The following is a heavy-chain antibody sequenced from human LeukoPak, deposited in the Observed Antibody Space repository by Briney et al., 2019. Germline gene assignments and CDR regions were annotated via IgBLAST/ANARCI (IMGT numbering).Heavy chain of an antibody. V-gene: IGHV3-30*04. CDR1: GSTFSSYA. CDR3: ARDYYYDSSGFGHGPRKTRNWFDP. Sequence: GRSLRLSCAASGSTFSSYAMHSVRQAPGKGLEWVAVISYDGSNKYYADSVKGRFTTSRDNSKNTLYLQMNSLRAEDTAVYYCARDYYYDSSGFGHGPRKTRNWFDPWGQGTLVTVSS. J-gene: IGHJ5*02. D-gene: IGHD3-22*01. CDR2: ISYDGSNK.